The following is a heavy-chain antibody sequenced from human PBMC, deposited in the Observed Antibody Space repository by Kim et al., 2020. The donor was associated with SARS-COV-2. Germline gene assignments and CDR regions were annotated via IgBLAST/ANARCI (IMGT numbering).Heavy chain of an antibody. Sequence: GGSLRLSCAASGFTFSSYAMHWVRQAPGKGLEWVAVISYDGSNKYYADSVKGRFTISRDNSKNTLYLQMNSLRAEDTAVYYCARGGQWYQLLSAACGYWGQGTLVTVSS. J-gene: IGHJ4*02. CDR3: ARGGQWYQLLSAACGY. CDR2: ISYDGSNK. V-gene: IGHV3-30*04. D-gene: IGHD2-2*01. CDR1: GFTFSSYA.